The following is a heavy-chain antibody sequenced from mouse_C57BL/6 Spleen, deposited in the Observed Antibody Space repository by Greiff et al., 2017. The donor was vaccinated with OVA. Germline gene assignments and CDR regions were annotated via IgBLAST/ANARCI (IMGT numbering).Heavy chain of an antibody. D-gene: IGHD3-2*02. CDR2: IHPNSGST. CDR1: GYTFTSYW. CDR3: APDSSGLYYVDY. Sequence: QVQLQQPGAELVKPGASVKLSCKASGYTFTSYWMHWVKQRPGQGLEWIGMIHPNSGSTNYNEKFKSKATLTVDKSSSTAYMQRSSLTSEDSAVYYCAPDSSGLYYVDYWGQGTTLTVSS. V-gene: IGHV1-64*01. J-gene: IGHJ2*01.